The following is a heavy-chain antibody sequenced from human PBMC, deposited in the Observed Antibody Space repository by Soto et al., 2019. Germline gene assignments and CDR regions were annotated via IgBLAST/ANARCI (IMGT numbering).Heavy chain of an antibody. D-gene: IGHD4-17*01. CDR1: GGSISSYY. J-gene: IGHJ4*02. Sequence: SETLSLTCTVSGGSISSYYWSWIRQPPGKGLEWIGYIYYSVSTNYNPSLKSRVTISVDTSKDQFSLKLSSVTAADTAVYYCARSQTTVTSYDYWGQGILVTVSS. CDR3: ARSQTTVTSYDY. V-gene: IGHV4-59*12. CDR2: IYYSVST.